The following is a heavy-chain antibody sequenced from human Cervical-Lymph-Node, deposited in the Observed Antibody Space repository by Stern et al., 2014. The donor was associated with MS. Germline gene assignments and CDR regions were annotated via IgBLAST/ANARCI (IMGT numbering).Heavy chain of an antibody. V-gene: IGHV3-30-3*01. Sequence: QVQLVESGGGVVQPGRSLRVSCATAGFTFTSYAMNWVRQAPGKGLELVAVISYDGNTKYYADSVKGRFTISRDNSKNTLYLQMSSLRAEDTAVYYCVRVRSSRGFDYWGQGSLVTVSS. CDR3: VRVRSSRGFDY. D-gene: IGHD5/OR15-5a*01. CDR1: GFTFTSYA. CDR2: ISYDGNTK. J-gene: IGHJ4*02.